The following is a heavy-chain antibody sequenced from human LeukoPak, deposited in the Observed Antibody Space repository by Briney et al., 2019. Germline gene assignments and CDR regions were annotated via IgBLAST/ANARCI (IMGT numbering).Heavy chain of an antibody. J-gene: IGHJ4*02. CDR1: GFTFSNYA. Sequence: GGSLRLSCAASGFTFSNYAMSWVRQAPGKGLEWVSSISGSGGFTYYADSVKGRFTVSRDNSKNTLYLQMNSLRAEDTAVYYCARAFRYFDYWGQGTLVTVSS. D-gene: IGHD3-3*02. CDR3: ARAFRYFDY. V-gene: IGHV3-23*01. CDR2: ISGSGGFT.